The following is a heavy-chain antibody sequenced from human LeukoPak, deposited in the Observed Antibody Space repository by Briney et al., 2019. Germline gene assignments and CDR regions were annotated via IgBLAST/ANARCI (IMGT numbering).Heavy chain of an antibody. CDR2: IYTTGST. V-gene: IGHV4-4*07. D-gene: IGHD3-10*01. Sequence: SETLSLTCTVSGGSINSYYWSWIRQPAGKGLEWIGRIYTTGSTNYNPSLKSRVNMSVDTSKNQFSLKLSSVTAADTAVYYCARGRYYGSGSYYKREAYFDYWGQGTLVTVSS. CDR1: GGSINSYY. CDR3: ARGRYYGSGSYYKREAYFDY. J-gene: IGHJ4*02.